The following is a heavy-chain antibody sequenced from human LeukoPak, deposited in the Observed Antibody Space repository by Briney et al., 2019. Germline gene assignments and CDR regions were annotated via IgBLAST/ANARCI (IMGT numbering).Heavy chain of an antibody. Sequence: SETLSLTCAVYGGSFSGYYWSWIRQPPGKGLEWIGEINHSGSTNYNPSLKSRVTISVDTSKNQFSLKLSSVTAADTAVYYCARAVEVGAMTPFDYWGQGTLVTVSS. J-gene: IGHJ4*02. V-gene: IGHV4-34*01. CDR2: INHSGST. D-gene: IGHD1-26*01. CDR1: GGSFSGYY. CDR3: ARAVEVGAMTPFDY.